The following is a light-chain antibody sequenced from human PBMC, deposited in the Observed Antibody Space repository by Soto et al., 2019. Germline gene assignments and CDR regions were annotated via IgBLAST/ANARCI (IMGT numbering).Light chain of an antibody. J-gene: IGLJ1*01. CDR1: SSDVGGYNY. V-gene: IGLV2-14*03. CDR3: SSYTSGSTYV. CDR2: DVS. Sequence: QSVLTQPASVSGSPGQSITISCTGTSSDVGGYNYVSWYQQHPGKAPELMIYDVSSRPSGVSSRFSGSKSGNTASLTISGLLAEDEADYYCSSYTSGSTYVFGTGTKVTV.